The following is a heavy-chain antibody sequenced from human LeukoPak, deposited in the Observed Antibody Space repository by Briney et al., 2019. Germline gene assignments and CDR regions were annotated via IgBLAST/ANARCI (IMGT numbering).Heavy chain of an antibody. CDR2: ISYDGSNK. CDR3: ARNFIVAGWYNWSDP. CDR1: GFTFSSYG. J-gene: IGHJ5*02. V-gene: IGHV3-30*03. D-gene: IGHD2-15*01. Sequence: GGSLRLSCAASGFTFSSYGMHWVRQAPGKGLEWVAVISYDGSNKYYADSVKGRFTISRDNSKNTLYLQMNSLRAEDTAVYYCARNFIVAGWYNWSDPWGQGTLVTVSS.